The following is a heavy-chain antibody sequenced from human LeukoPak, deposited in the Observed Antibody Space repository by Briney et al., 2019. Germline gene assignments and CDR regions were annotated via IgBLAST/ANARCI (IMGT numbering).Heavy chain of an antibody. CDR2: IYTSGST. Sequence: PSETLSLTCTVSGGSISSYYWSWIRQPAGKGLEWIGRIYTSGSTNYNPSLKSRVTMSLDTSKNQFSLKLSSVTAADTAVYYCARDLRVGGSSGWYAFDIWGQGAMVIVSS. D-gene: IGHD6-19*01. J-gene: IGHJ3*02. V-gene: IGHV4-4*07. CDR1: GGSISSYY. CDR3: ARDLRVGGSSGWYAFDI.